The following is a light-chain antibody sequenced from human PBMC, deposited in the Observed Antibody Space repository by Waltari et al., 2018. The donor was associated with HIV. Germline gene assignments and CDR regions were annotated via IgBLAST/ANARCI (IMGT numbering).Light chain of an antibody. CDR2: GNS. CDR3: QSYDSSLSGYV. CDR1: SSNIGAGYD. Sequence: QSVLTQPPSVSGAPGQRVTISCTGSSSNIGAGYDVYWYQQLPGTAPKLLIYGNSKRPAGVADRFSGSKSGTSASLAITGLQAEDEADYYCQSYDSSLSGYVFGTGTKVTVL. J-gene: IGLJ1*01. V-gene: IGLV1-40*01.